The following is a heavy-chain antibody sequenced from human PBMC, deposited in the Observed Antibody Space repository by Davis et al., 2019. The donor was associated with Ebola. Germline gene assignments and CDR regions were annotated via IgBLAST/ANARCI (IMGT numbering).Heavy chain of an antibody. V-gene: IGHV3-21*01. Sequence: PGGSLRLSCAASEFIFSNHGMSWVRQSPGKGLEWVSSISSTAYYIYYADSLKGRFTISRDNAKNSLYLQVNSLRAEDTAIYYCARGGYYDSSGYSHAAFDIWGQGTMVTVS. CDR3: ARGGYYDSSGYSHAAFDI. J-gene: IGHJ3*02. D-gene: IGHD3-22*01. CDR2: ISSTAYYI. CDR1: EFIFSNHG.